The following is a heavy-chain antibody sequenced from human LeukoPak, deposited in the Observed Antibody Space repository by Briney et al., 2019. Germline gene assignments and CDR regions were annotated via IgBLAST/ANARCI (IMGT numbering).Heavy chain of an antibody. Sequence: PGGSLRLSCAASGFTLSSYGMHWVRQAPGKGLEWVAFIRYDGSNKYYADSVKGRFTISRDISKNTLYLQMNSLRAEDTAVYYCAKGMSAMAKSDAFDIWGQGTMATVSS. V-gene: IGHV3-30*02. J-gene: IGHJ3*02. D-gene: IGHD5-18*01. CDR1: GFTLSSYG. CDR3: AKGMSAMAKSDAFDI. CDR2: IRYDGSNK.